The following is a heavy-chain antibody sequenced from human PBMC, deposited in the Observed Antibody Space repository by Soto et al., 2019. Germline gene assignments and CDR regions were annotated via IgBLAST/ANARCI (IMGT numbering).Heavy chain of an antibody. Sequence: EVQLVESGGGLVQPGGSLRLSCAASGFTFSSYSMNWVRQAPGKGLEWVSYISSSSSTIYYADSVKGRFTISRDNAKNSLYLQMNSLRAEDTAVYYCARDTNRFNWNYIKFDYWGQGTLVTVSS. J-gene: IGHJ4*02. CDR1: GFTFSSYS. D-gene: IGHD1-7*01. V-gene: IGHV3-48*01. CDR2: ISSSSSTI. CDR3: ARDTNRFNWNYIKFDY.